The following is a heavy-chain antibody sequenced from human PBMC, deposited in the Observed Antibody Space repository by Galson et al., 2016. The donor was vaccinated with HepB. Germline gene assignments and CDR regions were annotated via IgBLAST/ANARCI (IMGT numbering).Heavy chain of an antibody. Sequence: SLRLAYAASGFTFSNYAIHWFRQSPGKGLEIVSATSPNGAYTYYAQFVKGRFTVSRDNSRNTLFLQMTSLRLEDTGVYYGARFKPEGEMPTIPVGSLDYWGLGTLVTISS. D-gene: IGHD5-24*01. V-gene: IGHV3-64*04. CDR3: ARFKPEGEMPTIPVGSLDY. J-gene: IGHJ4*02. CDR1: GFTFSNYA. CDR2: TSPNGAYT.